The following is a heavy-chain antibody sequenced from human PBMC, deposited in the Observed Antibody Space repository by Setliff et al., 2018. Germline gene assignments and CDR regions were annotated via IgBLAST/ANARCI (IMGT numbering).Heavy chain of an antibody. CDR1: GFRFNGHG. CDR3: ASVPRFTDTRNAFDI. CDR2: INWDGRST. Sequence: GGSLRLSCAASGFRFNGHGMNWVRQAPGKGLEWVSTINWDGRSTGYTDSVKGRFTISRDNAKNFLYLQMNSLRAEDTAVYYCASVPRFTDTRNAFDIWGQGTMVTVSS. V-gene: IGHV3-20*04. J-gene: IGHJ3*02. D-gene: IGHD5-18*01.